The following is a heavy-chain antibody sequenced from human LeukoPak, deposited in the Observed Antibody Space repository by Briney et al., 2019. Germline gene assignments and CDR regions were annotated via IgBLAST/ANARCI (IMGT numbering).Heavy chain of an antibody. V-gene: IGHV1-24*01. Sequence: APVKVSCKVSGYILTELSMHWVRQAPGKGLEWMGGFDPEDGETIYAQKFQGRVTMTEDTSTDTAYMELSSLRSEDTAVYYCATVASLAVAGSLGYNWFDPWGQGTLVTVSS. CDR2: FDPEDGET. CDR1: GYILTELS. J-gene: IGHJ5*02. D-gene: IGHD6-19*01. CDR3: ATVASLAVAGSLGYNWFDP.